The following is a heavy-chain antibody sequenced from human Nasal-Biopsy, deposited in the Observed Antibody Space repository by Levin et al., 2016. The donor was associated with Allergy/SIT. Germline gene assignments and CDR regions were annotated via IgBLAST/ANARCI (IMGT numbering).Heavy chain of an antibody. CDR3: ATEAAVHAVASHNWFDP. V-gene: IGHV1-69-2*01. Sequence: ASVKVSCKVSGYTFTDYYMHWVQQAPGKGLEWMGLVDPEDGETIYAEKFQGRVTITADTSTDTAYMELSSLRSEDTAVYYCATEAAVHAVASHNWFDPWGQGTLVTVSS. CDR1: GYTFTDYY. J-gene: IGHJ5*02. CDR2: VDPEDGET.